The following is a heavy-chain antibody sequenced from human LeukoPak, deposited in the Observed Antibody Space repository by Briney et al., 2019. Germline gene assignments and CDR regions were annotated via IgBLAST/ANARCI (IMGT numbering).Heavy chain of an antibody. J-gene: IGHJ6*02. D-gene: IGHD4-11*01. CDR3: ARVVYSHYWPEGTDV. V-gene: IGHV4-59*01. CDR2: IYNSETT. Sequence: PSETLSLTCTVSGDSISSYYWSWIRQPPGKGLEWIGYIYNSETTNYNPSLESRVTISEDTSKNQFSLMLTSVTAADTAVYYCARVVYSHYWPEGTDVWGQGTTVTVSS. CDR1: GDSISSYY.